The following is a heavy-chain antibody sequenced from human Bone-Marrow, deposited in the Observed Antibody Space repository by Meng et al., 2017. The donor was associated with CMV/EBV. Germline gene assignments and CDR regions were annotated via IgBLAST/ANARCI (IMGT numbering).Heavy chain of an antibody. CDR3: ARGDYHEGAGYYYYYYGMDV. CDR2: IIPIFGIA. Sequence: SVKVSCKASGGTFSSYAISWVRQAPGQGLEWMGGIIPIFGIANYAQKFQGRVTITADKSTSTAYMELSSLRSEDTAVYYCARGDYHEGAGYYYYYYGMDVWGQGTTVTVSS. V-gene: IGHV1-69*10. J-gene: IGHJ6*02. D-gene: IGHD1-26*01. CDR1: GGTFSSYA.